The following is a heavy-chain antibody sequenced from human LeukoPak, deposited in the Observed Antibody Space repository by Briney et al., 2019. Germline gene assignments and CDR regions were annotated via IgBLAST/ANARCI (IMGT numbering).Heavy chain of an antibody. J-gene: IGHJ4*02. CDR1: GFSFSDHW. CDR2: IKKDGSEQ. D-gene: IGHD5-24*01. Sequence: GGSLRLSCVASGFSFSDHWMNWFRQAPGKGLEWVATIKKDGSEQYYVDSMKGRLTISRDNAKNSVYLQIHNLRAEDMAVYYCARDLGWLQSDYWGQGTLVTVSS. V-gene: IGHV3-7*01. CDR3: ARDLGWLQSDY.